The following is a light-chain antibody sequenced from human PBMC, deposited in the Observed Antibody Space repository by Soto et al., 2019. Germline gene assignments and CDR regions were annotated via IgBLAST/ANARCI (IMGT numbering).Light chain of an antibody. V-gene: IGKV3-15*01. CDR2: GAS. J-gene: IGKJ2*01. Sequence: EIVMTQSPASLSVSPGDGATLSCRDSQSVASNVAWYQQKPGQGPRLLIHGASTRAVGVPARFSGSGSGTDFTLTISSLQSEDFAVSYCQQYHNWPPQYTFCQGTKLQIK. CDR3: QQYHNWPPQYT. CDR1: QSVASN.